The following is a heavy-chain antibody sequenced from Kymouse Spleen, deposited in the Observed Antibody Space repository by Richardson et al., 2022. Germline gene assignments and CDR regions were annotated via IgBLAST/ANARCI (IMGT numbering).Heavy chain of an antibody. J-gene: IGHJ4*02. CDR2: ISSSSSYI. Sequence: EVQLVESGGGLVKPGGSLRLSCAASGFTFSSYSMNWVRQAPGKGLEWVSSISSSSSYIYYADSVKGRFTISRDNAKNSLYLQMNSLRAEDTAVYYCARENSYGPYYYGSGSYYNFDYWGQGTLVTVSS. D-gene: IGHD3-10*01. CDR3: ARENSYGPYYYGSGSYYNFDY. V-gene: IGHV3-21*03. CDR1: GFTFSSYS.